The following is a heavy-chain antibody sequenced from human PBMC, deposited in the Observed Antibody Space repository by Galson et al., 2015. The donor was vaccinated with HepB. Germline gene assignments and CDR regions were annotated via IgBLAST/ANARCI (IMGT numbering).Heavy chain of an antibody. V-gene: IGHV3-48*01. CDR1: GFTFSSYP. J-gene: IGHJ3*02. CDR3: APSGNYRLGAFDI. CDR2: ISSSSSNI. D-gene: IGHD1-26*01. Sequence: SLRLSCAASGFTFSSYPMNWVRQAPGKGLEWISYISSSSSNIYYADSVRGRFTISRDNAKNSVYLQVNSLRVEDTAVYYCAPSGNYRLGAFDIWGQGTMVTVSS.